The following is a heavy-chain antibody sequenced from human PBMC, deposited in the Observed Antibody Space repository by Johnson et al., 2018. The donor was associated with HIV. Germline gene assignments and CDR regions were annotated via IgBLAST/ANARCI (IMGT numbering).Heavy chain of an antibody. J-gene: IGHJ3*02. CDR3: TTDYSTPMVVVVAATPDAFDI. CDR2: IKSKTDGGTT. CDR1: GFTFSNAW. D-gene: IGHD2-15*01. Sequence: VQLVESGGGLVKPGGSLRLSCAASGFTFSNAWMSWVRQAPGKGLEWVGRIKSKTDGGTTDYAAPVKGRFTISRDDSKNTLYLQMNSLKTEDTAVYYCTTDYSTPMVVVVAATPDAFDIWGQGTMVTVSS. V-gene: IGHV3-15*01.